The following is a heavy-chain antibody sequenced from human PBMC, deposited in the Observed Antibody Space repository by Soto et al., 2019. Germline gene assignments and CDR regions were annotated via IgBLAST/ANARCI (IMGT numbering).Heavy chain of an antibody. Sequence: SLRLSCAASGFTVSSYLMSWVRQAPGKGLEWVANIKQDGSEKYYVDSVKGRFTISRDNAKNSLYLQMNSLRAEDTAVYYCARVGVPTGRTAMAPFDYWGQGTLVTVSS. CDR1: GFTVSSYL. V-gene: IGHV3-7*03. CDR3: ARVGVPTGRTAMAPFDY. D-gene: IGHD2-21*02. CDR2: IKQDGSEK. J-gene: IGHJ4*02.